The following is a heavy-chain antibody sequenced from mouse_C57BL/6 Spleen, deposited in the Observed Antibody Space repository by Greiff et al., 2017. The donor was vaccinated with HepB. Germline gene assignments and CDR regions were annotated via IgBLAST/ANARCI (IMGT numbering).Heavy chain of an antibody. CDR1: GYAFSSSW. D-gene: IGHD4-1*02. CDR3: ARRVTQLGFYAMDY. J-gene: IGHJ4*01. Sequence: QVQLQQSGPELVKPGASVKISCKASGYAFSSSWMNWVKQRPGKGLEWIGRIYPGDGDTNYNGKFKGKATLTADKSSSTAYMQLSSLTSEDSAVYFSARRVTQLGFYAMDYWGQGTSVTVSS. V-gene: IGHV1-82*01. CDR2: IYPGDGDT.